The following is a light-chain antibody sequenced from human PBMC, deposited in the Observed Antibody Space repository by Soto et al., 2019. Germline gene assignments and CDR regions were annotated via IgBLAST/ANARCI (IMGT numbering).Light chain of an antibody. CDR1: QSISSY. Sequence: EIMLTQSPATLSLSPGERATLSCRASQSISSYLAWYQQKPGQAPRLLIYAASSRATGIPDRFSGSGSGTDFTLTINRLEPEDFAVYYCQDYGTSWTFGQGTKVDI. J-gene: IGKJ1*01. CDR2: AAS. V-gene: IGKV3-20*01. CDR3: QDYGTSWT.